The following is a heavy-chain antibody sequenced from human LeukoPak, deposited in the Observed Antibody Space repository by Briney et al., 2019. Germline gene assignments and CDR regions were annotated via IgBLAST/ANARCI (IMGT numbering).Heavy chain of an antibody. J-gene: IGHJ5*02. CDR1: GFTFSSYS. CDR3: ARTQYCSSTSCYTLNWFDP. D-gene: IGHD2-2*02. CDR2: ISSSSSYI. V-gene: IGHV3-21*01. Sequence: GGSLRLSCAASGFTFSSYSMNWVRQAPGKGLEWVSSISSSSSYIYYADSVKGRFTISRDNAKNSLYLQMNSLRAEDTAVYYCARTQYCSSTSCYTLNWFDPWGQGTLVTVPS.